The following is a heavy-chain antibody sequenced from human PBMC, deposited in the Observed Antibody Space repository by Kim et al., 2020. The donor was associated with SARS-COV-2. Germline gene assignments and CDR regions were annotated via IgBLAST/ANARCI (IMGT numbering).Heavy chain of an antibody. V-gene: IGHV4-38-2*02. Sequence: SETLSLTCTVSGYSISSGYYWGWIRQPPGKGLEWIGSIYHSGSTYYNPSLKSRVTISVDTSKNQFSLKLSSVTAADTAVYYCAREAPTQLVFGYYYYGMDVWGQGTTVTVSS. CDR2: IYHSGST. CDR1: GYSISSGYY. CDR3: AREAPTQLVFGYYYYGMDV. J-gene: IGHJ6*02. D-gene: IGHD6-13*01.